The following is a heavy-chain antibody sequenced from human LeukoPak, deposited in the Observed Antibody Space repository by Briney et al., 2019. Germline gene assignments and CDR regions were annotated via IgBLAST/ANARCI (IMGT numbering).Heavy chain of an antibody. Sequence: PAGTLRLSCTASGVPSTSTDTSSVPKALGQGLARASAVSGSGSKTYYADSVKGRFTISRDNSENTVYLQMNSLRAEDTAVYYCAKWGFLEWLLSMFDYWGQGTLVTVSS. CDR1: GVPSTSTD. V-gene: IGHV3-23*01. CDR3: AKWGFLEWLLSMFDY. D-gene: IGHD3-3*01. J-gene: IGHJ4*02. CDR2: VSGSGSKT.